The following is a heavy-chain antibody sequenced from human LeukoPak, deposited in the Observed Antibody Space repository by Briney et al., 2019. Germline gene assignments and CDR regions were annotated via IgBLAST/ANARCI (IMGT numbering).Heavy chain of an antibody. CDR3: ARDGAPNYYDAFDI. V-gene: IGHV4-59*01. CDR1: GGSISSYY. CDR2: IYYSGST. J-gene: IGHJ3*02. Sequence: PSETLSLTCTVSGGSISSYYWSWIRQPPGKGLEWIGYIYYSGSTNYNPSLKSRVAISVDTSKNQFSLKLSSVTAADTAVYYCARDGAPNYYDAFDIWGQGTMVTVSS. D-gene: IGHD3-10*01.